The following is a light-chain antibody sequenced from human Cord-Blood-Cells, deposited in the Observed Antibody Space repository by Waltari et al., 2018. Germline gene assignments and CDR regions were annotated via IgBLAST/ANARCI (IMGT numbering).Light chain of an antibody. J-gene: IGLJ3*02. CDR3: SSYTSSSTFNWV. CDR1: SSDVGGYNY. Sequence: QSALTQPASVSGSPGQSITISCTGTSSDVGGYNYVSWYQQHPGKPTKLMIYDVSKRPSGLSNRFSGSKSGNTASLTISGLQAEDEAEYYCSSYTSSSTFNWVFGGGTKLTVL. V-gene: IGLV2-14*01. CDR2: DVS.